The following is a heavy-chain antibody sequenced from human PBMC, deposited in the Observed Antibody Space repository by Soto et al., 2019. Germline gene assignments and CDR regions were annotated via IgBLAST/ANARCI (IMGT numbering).Heavy chain of an antibody. V-gene: IGHV3-30*18. CDR2: ISYDGSNK. Sequence: QVQLVESGGGVVQPGRSLRLSCAASGFTFSSYGMHWVRQAPGKGLEWVAVISYDGSNKYYADSVKGRFTISRDNSKNTLYLQMNSLRAEDTAVYYCAKDFAASGGNDYWGQGTLVTVSS. J-gene: IGHJ4*02. CDR3: AKDFAASGGNDY. CDR1: GFTFSSYG. D-gene: IGHD2-15*01.